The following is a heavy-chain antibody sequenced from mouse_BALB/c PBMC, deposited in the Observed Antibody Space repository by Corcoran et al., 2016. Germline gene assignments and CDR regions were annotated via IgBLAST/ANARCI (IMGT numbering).Heavy chain of an antibody. J-gene: IGHJ3*01. CDR1: GYSFTGYT. D-gene: IGHD2-4*01. CDR3: ARGNDYDVGTFAY. V-gene: IGHV1S135*01. Sequence: EVQLQQSGPELVKPGASMKISCKASGYSFTGYTMNWVNQSHGKNLEWSGYISCYNGATSYNQKFKGKATFTVDTSSNTAYMQVNSLTSEDSAVYYCARGNDYDVGTFAYWGQGTLVTVPA. CDR2: ISCYNGAT.